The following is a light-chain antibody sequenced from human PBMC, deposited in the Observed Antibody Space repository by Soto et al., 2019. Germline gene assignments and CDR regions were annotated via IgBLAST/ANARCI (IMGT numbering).Light chain of an antibody. J-gene: IGKJ4*01. CDR2: DAS. V-gene: IGKV1-9*01. CDR3: QQLNNYPLT. Sequence: DIQLTQSPSFLSASLGDSVTITCRASQGIGSNLAWYQQKPGKAPRLLIYDASTLQSGVPSRFSGSGSDTEVTLTISSLQPEDFATYYCQQLNNYPLTFGGGTKVEIK. CDR1: QGIGSN.